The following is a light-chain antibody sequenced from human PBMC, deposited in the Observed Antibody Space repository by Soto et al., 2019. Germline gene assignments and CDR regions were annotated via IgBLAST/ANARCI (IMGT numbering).Light chain of an antibody. CDR2: RAS. CDR1: QSITDW. Sequence: DIQMTQSPSTLSASVGDRVTITCRASQSITDWLAWYQQKSGKAPNLLIYRASSLESGVPSRFSGSGSGTEFTLTISSLQSDDFAPQDCQPYNGTFGQGPKVDIK. V-gene: IGKV1-5*03. J-gene: IGKJ1*01. CDR3: QPYNGT.